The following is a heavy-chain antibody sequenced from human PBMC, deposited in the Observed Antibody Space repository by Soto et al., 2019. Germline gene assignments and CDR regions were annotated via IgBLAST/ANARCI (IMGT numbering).Heavy chain of an antibody. J-gene: IGHJ4*02. V-gene: IGHV4-59*08. CDR2: IYYSGST. Sequence: QVQLQESGPGLVKPSETLSLTCTVSGGSISSYYWSWIRQPPGKGLEWIGYIYYSGSTNYNPSLKSRVTISVDTSKNQFSLKLSSVTAADTAVYYCASNTGYSSGWYSDYWGQGTLVTVSS. CDR3: ASNTGYSSGWYSDY. D-gene: IGHD6-19*01. CDR1: GGSISSYY.